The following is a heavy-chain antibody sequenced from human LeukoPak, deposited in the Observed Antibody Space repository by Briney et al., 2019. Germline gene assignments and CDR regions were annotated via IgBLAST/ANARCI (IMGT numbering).Heavy chain of an antibody. D-gene: IGHD3-9*01. Sequence: GGSLRLSCAASGFTFSSYAVSWVRQAPGKGLEWVSTISGSGGSTYYADSVKGRFTISRDNAKNSLYLQMNSLRDEDTAVYYCARDCDDILTGYFPFYYYYYGMDVWGQGTTVTVSS. V-gene: IGHV3-23*01. CDR2: ISGSGGST. J-gene: IGHJ6*02. CDR1: GFTFSSYA. CDR3: ARDCDDILTGYFPFYYYYYGMDV.